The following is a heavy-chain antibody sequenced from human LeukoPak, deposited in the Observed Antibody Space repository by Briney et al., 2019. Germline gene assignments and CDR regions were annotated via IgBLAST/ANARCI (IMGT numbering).Heavy chain of an antibody. D-gene: IGHD1-1*01. J-gene: IGHJ4*02. CDR1: GGSISSYY. CDR2: IYYSGST. Sequence: SETLSLTCTVSGGSISSYYWSWIRQPPGKGLEWIGYIYYSGSTNYNPSLKSRVTISVDTSKNQFSLKLSSVTAADTAVYYCARVAPGTIWNDLYYFDYWGQGTLVTVSS. CDR3: ARVAPGTIWNDLYYFDY. V-gene: IGHV4-59*01.